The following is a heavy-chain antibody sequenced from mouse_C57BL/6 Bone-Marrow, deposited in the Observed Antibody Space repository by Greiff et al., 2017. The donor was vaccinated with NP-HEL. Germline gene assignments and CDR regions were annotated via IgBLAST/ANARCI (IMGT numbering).Heavy chain of an antibody. CDR2: IRSKSNNYAT. Sequence: EVKLVESGGGLVQPKGSLKLSCAASGFSFNTYAMNWVRQAPGKGLEWVARIRSKSNNYATYYADSVKDRFTISRDDSESMLYLQMNNLKTDDTAMYYCGRHDDGYPYAMDYWGQGTSVTVSS. V-gene: IGHV10-1*01. CDR1: GFSFNTYA. CDR3: GRHDDGYPYAMDY. J-gene: IGHJ4*01. D-gene: IGHD2-3*01.